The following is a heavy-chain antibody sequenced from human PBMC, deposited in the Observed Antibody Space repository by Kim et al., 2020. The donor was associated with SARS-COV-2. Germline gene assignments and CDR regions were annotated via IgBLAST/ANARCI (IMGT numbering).Heavy chain of an antibody. CDR1: GFTFSSYS. D-gene: IGHD6-19*01. V-gene: IGHV3-21*01. J-gene: IGHJ4*02. Sequence: GGSLRLSCAASGFTFSSYSMNWVRQAPGKGLEWSSSISSSGSYIYYADSMKGRFTISRDNARASLYLQMNSLRAEDTAVYYCARVLTSGWSYFDYWGQGTLVTVSS. CDR3: ARVLTSGWSYFDY. CDR2: ISSSGSYI.